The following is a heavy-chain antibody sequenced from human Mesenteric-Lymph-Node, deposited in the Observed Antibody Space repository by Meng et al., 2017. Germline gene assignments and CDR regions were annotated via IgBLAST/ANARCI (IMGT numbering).Heavy chain of an antibody. V-gene: IGHV3-74*03. Sequence: EVQLVESGGGFVPPGGSLRLSCTASGFSFTDHWMHWVRQGPGKGPVWVSRIDPDGSDPTYADSVKGRFSISRDNAKNTVYLQMNSLRAEDSALYYCTNDRLNHWGQGALVTVSS. J-gene: IGHJ1*01. CDR1: GFSFTDHW. CDR2: IDPDGSDP. D-gene: IGHD1-1*01. CDR3: TNDRLNH.